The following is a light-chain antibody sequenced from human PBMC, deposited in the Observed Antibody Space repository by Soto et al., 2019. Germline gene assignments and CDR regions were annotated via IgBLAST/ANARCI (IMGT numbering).Light chain of an antibody. CDR3: QQHRRSPPGYS. CDR2: GAS. CDR1: QSLNSNY. V-gene: IGKV3-20*01. J-gene: IGKJ2*01. Sequence: IVLTQSPGTLSLSPGDIATLSCRASQSLNSNYLAWYQQKPGPAPRLLIYGASRRATGIADRFSGSGSGTDFTLTISRLEPEDFAVYYCQQHRRSPPGYSFGQGTKLEVK.